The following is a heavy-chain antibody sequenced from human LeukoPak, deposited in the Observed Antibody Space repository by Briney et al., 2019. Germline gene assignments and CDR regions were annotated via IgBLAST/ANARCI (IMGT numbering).Heavy chain of an antibody. CDR1: GGSISSGGYY. V-gene: IGHV4-31*03. J-gene: IGHJ5*02. Sequence: ASETLSLTCTVSGGSISSGGYYWSWIRQHPGKGLEWIGYIYYSGSTYYNPSLKSRVTISVDTSKNQFSLKLSSVTAADTAVYYCARNGGSGSYGWFDPWGQGTLVTVSS. CDR2: IYYSGST. D-gene: IGHD1-26*01. CDR3: ARNGGSGSYGWFDP.